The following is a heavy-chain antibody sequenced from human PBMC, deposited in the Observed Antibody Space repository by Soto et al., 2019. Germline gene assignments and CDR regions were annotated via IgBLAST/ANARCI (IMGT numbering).Heavy chain of an antibody. J-gene: IGHJ3*01. V-gene: IGHV4-59*03. CDR3: ATDSTGYYSDAFDV. CDR2: IYNSGRT. CDR1: GAAMSSYY. D-gene: IGHD3-22*01. Sequence: QLQESGPGLVKPSETLSLTCTVSGAAMSSYYWSWIRQSPGKGLEWIGYIYNSGRTDYNPSLKSRVTISVERSKFQFSLKLTSVTAADTAVYYCATDSTGYYSDAFDVWGQGARVIVSS.